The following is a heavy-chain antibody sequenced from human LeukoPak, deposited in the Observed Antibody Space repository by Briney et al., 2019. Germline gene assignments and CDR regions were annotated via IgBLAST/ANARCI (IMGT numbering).Heavy chain of an antibody. D-gene: IGHD2-15*01. Sequence: GESLRLSCAASGFTFSSYAMSWVRQAPGKGLEWVSAISGSGSSTYYTDSVKGRFTISRDNSKNTLYLQMNSLRAEDTAVYYCAKGQRRPAPCYCSGGSCYSWADDAFDIWGQGTMVTVSS. CDR2: ISGSGSST. V-gene: IGHV3-23*01. CDR1: GFTFSSYA. J-gene: IGHJ3*02. CDR3: AKGQRRPAPCYCSGGSCYSWADDAFDI.